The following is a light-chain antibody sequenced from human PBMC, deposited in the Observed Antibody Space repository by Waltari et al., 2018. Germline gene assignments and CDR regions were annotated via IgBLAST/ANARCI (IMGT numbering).Light chain of an antibody. CDR2: GAS. CDR1: QSVSSI. Sequence: EIVMTQSPATLSVSPGERATLSCRASQSVSSILAWYQQKPGQSPRLLISGASTRATGIPARFSGSGSGTEFTLTISSLQSEDFTVYYCQQYDNWFPLTFGGGTKVEIK. V-gene: IGKV3-15*01. CDR3: QQYDNWFPLT. J-gene: IGKJ4*01.